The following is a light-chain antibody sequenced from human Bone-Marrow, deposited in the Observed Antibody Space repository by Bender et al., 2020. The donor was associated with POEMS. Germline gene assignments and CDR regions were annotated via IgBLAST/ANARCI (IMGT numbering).Light chain of an antibody. V-gene: IGLV2-14*01. Sequence: QSALTQPASVSGSPGQSITISCTGVGGDVGGYTYVSWYQHHPGKAPKLLIYEVSDRPSGVSNRFSGSKSGDTASLTISGLQAEDEAVYYCTSYLSSTTLGVFGGGTKVTVL. J-gene: IGLJ2*01. CDR2: EVS. CDR1: GGDVGGYTY. CDR3: TSYLSSTTLGV.